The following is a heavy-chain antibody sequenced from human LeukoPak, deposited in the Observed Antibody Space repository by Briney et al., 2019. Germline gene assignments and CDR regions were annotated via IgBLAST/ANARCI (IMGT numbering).Heavy chain of an antibody. J-gene: IGHJ5*02. CDR2: IYTSGST. CDR3: ARDYGGSYYSWFDP. D-gene: IGHD1-26*01. V-gene: IGHV4-61*02. CDR1: GGSISSGSYY. Sequence: SETLSLTCTVSGGSISSGSYYWSWIRQPAGKGLEWIGRIYTSGSTNYNPSLKSRVTISVDTSKNQFSLKLSSVTAADTAVYYCARDYGGSYYSWFDPWGQGTLVTVSS.